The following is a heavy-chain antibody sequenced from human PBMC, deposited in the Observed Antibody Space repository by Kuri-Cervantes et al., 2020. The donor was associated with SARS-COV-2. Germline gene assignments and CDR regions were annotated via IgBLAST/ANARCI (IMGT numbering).Heavy chain of an antibody. CDR3: ARAAMVRGVIIEDNWFDP. Sequence: GGSLRLSCAASGFTFSSYGMHWVRQAPGKGLEWVAVISYDGNNKYYADSVKGRFTISRDNSKNTLYLQMNSLRAEDTAVYYCARAAMVRGVIIEDNWFDPWGQGTLVTVSS. D-gene: IGHD3-10*01. CDR1: GFTFSSYG. CDR2: ISYDGNNK. J-gene: IGHJ5*02. V-gene: IGHV3-30*03.